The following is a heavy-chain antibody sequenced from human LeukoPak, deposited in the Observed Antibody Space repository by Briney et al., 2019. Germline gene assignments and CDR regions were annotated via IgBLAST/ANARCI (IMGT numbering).Heavy chain of an antibody. J-gene: IGHJ4*02. Sequence: PSETLSLTCAVSGGSISTYSWSWIRQPPRKGPEWIGFINYSGSTNYNPSLKSRVTISVDTSKNQFSLKLSSVTAADTAVYYCASGSGSYPIRDFDYWGQGTLVTVSS. CDR1: GGSISTYS. D-gene: IGHD3-10*01. CDR2: INYSGST. V-gene: IGHV4-59*01. CDR3: ASGSGSYPIRDFDY.